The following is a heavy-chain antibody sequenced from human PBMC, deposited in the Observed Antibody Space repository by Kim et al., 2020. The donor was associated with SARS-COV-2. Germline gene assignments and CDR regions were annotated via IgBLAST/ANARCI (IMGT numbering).Heavy chain of an antibody. J-gene: IGHJ4*02. D-gene: IGHD3-9*01. CDR2: IYYSGST. V-gene: IGHV4-59*01. Sequence: SETLSLTCTVSGGSISSYYWSWIRQPPGKGLEWIGYIYYSGSTNYNPSLKSRVTISVDTSKNQFSLKLSSVTAADTAVYYCARSLGYILTGRGYYFDYWGQGTLVTVSS. CDR1: GGSISSYY. CDR3: ARSLGYILTGRGYYFDY.